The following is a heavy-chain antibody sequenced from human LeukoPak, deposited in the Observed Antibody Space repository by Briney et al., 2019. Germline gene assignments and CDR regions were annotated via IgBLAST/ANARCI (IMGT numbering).Heavy chain of an antibody. Sequence: GASVKVSCKASGYTFTGYYLHRARQAPGQGLEWMGRINPNSGAARCAQMFQGRVILTRDTSLSTVYMELSRLGSDDTAIYYCARDAFTVGATGENWFDPWGQGTLVTVSS. CDR2: INPNSGAA. D-gene: IGHD1-26*01. V-gene: IGHV1-2*06. J-gene: IGHJ5*02. CDR1: GYTFTGYY. CDR3: ARDAFTVGATGENWFDP.